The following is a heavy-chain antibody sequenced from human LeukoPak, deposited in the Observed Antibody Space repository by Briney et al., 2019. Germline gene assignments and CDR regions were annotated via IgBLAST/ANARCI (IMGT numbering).Heavy chain of an antibody. D-gene: IGHD6-13*01. CDR2: ISSGGSTI. Sequence: PGGSLRLSCADSGFTFSDYYMSWIRQAPGKGLEWVSYISSGGSTISHADSVKGRFTISRDNAENSLYLQMNSLRAEDTAVYYCAGRAAAGRCFDYWGQGTLVTVSS. CDR3: AGRAAAGRCFDY. J-gene: IGHJ4*02. V-gene: IGHV3-11*01. CDR1: GFTFSDYY.